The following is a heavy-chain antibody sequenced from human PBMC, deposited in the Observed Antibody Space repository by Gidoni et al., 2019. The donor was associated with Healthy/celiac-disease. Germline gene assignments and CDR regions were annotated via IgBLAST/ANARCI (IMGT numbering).Heavy chain of an antibody. CDR1: GYTLTELS. V-gene: IGHV1-24*01. Sequence: QVQLVQSGAEVKKPGASVKVSCTVSGYTLTELSMHWARQAPGKGLEWIGGFDPEDGETIYAQKCQGRVTMTQDTSTDTAYMELSSLRSEDTAVYYCATVKNYDFWSGSYLDYWGQGTLVTVSS. J-gene: IGHJ4*02. CDR2: FDPEDGET. D-gene: IGHD3-3*01. CDR3: ATVKNYDFWSGSYLDY.